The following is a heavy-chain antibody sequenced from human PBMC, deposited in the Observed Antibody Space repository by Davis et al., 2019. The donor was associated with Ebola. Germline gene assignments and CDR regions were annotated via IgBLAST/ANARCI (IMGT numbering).Heavy chain of an antibody. CDR3: ARASLMVYASHWFDP. J-gene: IGHJ5*02. CDR2: IYYSGST. Sequence: MPSETLSLTCTVSGGSISSSSYYWSWIRQPPGKGLEWIGYIYYSGSTNYNPSLKSRVTISVDTSKNQFSLKLSSVTAADTAVYYCARASLMVYASHWFDPWGQGTLVTVSS. D-gene: IGHD2-8*01. V-gene: IGHV4-61*01. CDR1: GGSISSSSYY.